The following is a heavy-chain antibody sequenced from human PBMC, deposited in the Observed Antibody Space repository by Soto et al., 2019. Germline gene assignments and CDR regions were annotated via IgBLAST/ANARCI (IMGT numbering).Heavy chain of an antibody. CDR3: AKQEGHPVNLYHFDR. CDR2: IFGGGNNP. Sequence: EVQLLESGGGLIQPGGSLRLSCAASGFTFGDYAMSWVRQAPGKGLEWVSTIFGGGNNPFSANSVKGQFRISRDNSKNMLFLQMDSLTVEDTAVYYCAKQEGHPVNLYHFDRWGQGTLVIVSS. J-gene: IGHJ4*02. CDR1: GFTFGDYA. V-gene: IGHV3-23*05.